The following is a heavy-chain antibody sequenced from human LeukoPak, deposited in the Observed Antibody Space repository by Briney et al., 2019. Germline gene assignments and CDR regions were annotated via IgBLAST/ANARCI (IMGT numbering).Heavy chain of an antibody. D-gene: IGHD3-22*01. CDR3: ARGDYYVSNATPDY. J-gene: IGHJ4*02. CDR2: ISSSSSYI. Sequence: KAGGSLRLSCAASGFTFNSYSMNWVRQAPGKGLEWVSSISSSSSYIDYADSVKGRFTISRDNAKNSLPLQMNSLRAEDTAVYYCARGDYYVSNATPDYWGQGTLVTVSS. CDR1: GFTFNSYS. V-gene: IGHV3-21*01.